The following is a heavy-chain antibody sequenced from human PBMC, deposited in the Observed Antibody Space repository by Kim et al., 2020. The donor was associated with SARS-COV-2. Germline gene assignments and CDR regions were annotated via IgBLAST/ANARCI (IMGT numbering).Heavy chain of an antibody. Sequence: GGSLRLSCAASGFTFSSYGMHWVRQAPGKGLEWVAVIWYDGSNKYYADSVKGRFTISRDNSKNTLYLQMNSLRAEDTAVYYCAKDESYYGSGPKGGMDVWGQGTTVTVSS. J-gene: IGHJ6*02. D-gene: IGHD3-10*01. CDR2: IWYDGSNK. CDR1: GFTFSSYG. V-gene: IGHV3-33*06. CDR3: AKDESYYGSGPKGGMDV.